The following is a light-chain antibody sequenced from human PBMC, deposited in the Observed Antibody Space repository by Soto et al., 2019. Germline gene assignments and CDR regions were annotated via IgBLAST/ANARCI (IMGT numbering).Light chain of an antibody. J-gene: IGKJ4*01. CDR2: GAS. V-gene: IGKV3-15*01. Sequence: EIVMTQSPATLSVSPGERATLSRRASQSVSSSLAWYQQKPGQAPRLLIYGASTRATGIPARFSGSGSGTEFTLTISSLQSEDVAVYYCQQYSYWPLTFGGGTKV. CDR1: QSVSSS. CDR3: QQYSYWPLT.